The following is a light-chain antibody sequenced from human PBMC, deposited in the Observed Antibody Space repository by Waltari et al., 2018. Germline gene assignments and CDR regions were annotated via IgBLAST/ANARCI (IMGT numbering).Light chain of an antibody. CDR2: AAS. CDR3: QKYNSAPWT. V-gene: IGKV1-27*01. CDR1: QGIANY. Sequence: DIQTTQSPSSLSASVGDRVTITCRASQGIANYLAWYQQKPGKVPKLLIYAASTLQSGVPCRFSGSGSGTDFTLTISSLQPEDVATYYCQKYNSAPWTFGQGTKVEIK. J-gene: IGKJ1*01.